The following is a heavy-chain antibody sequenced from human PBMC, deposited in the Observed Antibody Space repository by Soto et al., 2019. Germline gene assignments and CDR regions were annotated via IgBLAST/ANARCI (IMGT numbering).Heavy chain of an antibody. D-gene: IGHD6-19*01. J-gene: IGHJ5*02. CDR2: ISSSGSTI. V-gene: IGHV3-48*03. CDR1: GFTFSSYE. CDR3: ARDPVGSGWLDNWFDP. Sequence: GGSLRLSCAASGFTFSSYEMNWVRQAPGKGLEWVSYISSSGSTIYYADSVKGRFTISRDNAKNSLYLQMNSLRAEDTAVYYCARDPVGSGWLDNWFDPWGQGTLVTVSS.